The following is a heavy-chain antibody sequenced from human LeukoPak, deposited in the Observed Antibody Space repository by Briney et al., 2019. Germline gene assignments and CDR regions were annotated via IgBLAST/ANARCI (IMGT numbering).Heavy chain of an antibody. V-gene: IGHV1-69*04. J-gene: IGHJ6*02. CDR2: IIPILGIA. Sequence: SVKVSCKASGYTFTSYGISWVRQAPGQGLEWMGRIIPILGIANYAQKFQGRVTITADKSTSTAYMELSSLRSEDTAVYYCARDALYCSSTSCYSYYGMDVWGQGTTVTVSS. D-gene: IGHD2-2*01. CDR3: ARDALYCSSTSCYSYYGMDV. CDR1: GYTFTSYG.